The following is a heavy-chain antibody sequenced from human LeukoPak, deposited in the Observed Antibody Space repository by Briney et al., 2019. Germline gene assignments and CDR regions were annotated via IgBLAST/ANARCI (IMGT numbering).Heavy chain of an antibody. CDR2: TDTSGRYV. CDR1: GFTFSNYG. D-gene: IGHD2-15*01. Sequence: GGSLRLSCAASGFTFSNYGMNWVRQAPGKGLEWVSFTDTSGRYVYYGGSVKGRFTISRDNAKNLLFLQMNGLRAEDTAVYYCARGDDIVVVVAATHGAFDIWGQGTMVTVSS. J-gene: IGHJ3*02. V-gene: IGHV3-21*06. CDR3: ARGDDIVVVVAATHGAFDI.